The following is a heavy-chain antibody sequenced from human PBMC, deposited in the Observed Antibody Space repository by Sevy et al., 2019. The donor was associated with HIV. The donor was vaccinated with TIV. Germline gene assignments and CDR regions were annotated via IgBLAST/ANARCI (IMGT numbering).Heavy chain of an antibody. CDR1: GVTFGDYT. J-gene: IGHJ6*02. D-gene: IGHD3-9*01. Sequence: GGSLRLSCAASGVTFGDYTIHWVRLAPGKGLEWVCLMSWDGDRTNYADSVKGGFILSRDNSKNSLYLQMNSLGTEDTVLYYCEKDRGFEYGMDVWGQGTTVTVSS. CDR2: MSWDGDRT. CDR3: EKDRGFEYGMDV. V-gene: IGHV3-43*01.